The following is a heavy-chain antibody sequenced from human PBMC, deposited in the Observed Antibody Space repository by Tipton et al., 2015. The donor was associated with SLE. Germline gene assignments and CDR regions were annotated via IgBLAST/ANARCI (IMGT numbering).Heavy chain of an antibody. D-gene: IGHD3-3*01. J-gene: IGHJ3*02. CDR2: ISSSGSTI. CDR1: GFTFSDYY. Sequence: SLRLSCAASGFTFSDYYMSWIRQAPGKGLEWVSYISSSGSTIYYADSVKGRFTISRDNAKNSLYLQMNSLRAEDTAVYYCAYYDFWSGSEDAFGIWGQGTMVTVSS. CDR3: AYYDFWSGSEDAFGI. V-gene: IGHV3-11*04.